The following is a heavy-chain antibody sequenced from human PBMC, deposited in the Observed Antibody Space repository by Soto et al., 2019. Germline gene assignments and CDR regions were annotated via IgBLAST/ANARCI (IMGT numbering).Heavy chain of an antibody. CDR1: GYSFTSYW. Sequence: GESLKISCKGSGYSFTSYWIGWVRQMPGKGLEWMGIIYPGDSDTRYSPSFQGQVTISADKSISTAYLQWSSLKASDTAMYYCARRGYSYGYGGYYYYGMDVWGQGTTVTVSS. CDR3: ARRGYSYGYGGYYYYGMDV. CDR2: IYPGDSDT. J-gene: IGHJ6*02. V-gene: IGHV5-51*01. D-gene: IGHD5-18*01.